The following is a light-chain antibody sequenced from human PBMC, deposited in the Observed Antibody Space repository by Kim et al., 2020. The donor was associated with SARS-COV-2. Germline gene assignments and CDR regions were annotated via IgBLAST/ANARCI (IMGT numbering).Light chain of an antibody. CDR3: AAWDDSLNGPYWV. V-gene: IGLV1-44*01. CDR1: RSKIGRYT. Sequence: VTISCSGSRSKIGRYTGNWYQQLPGTAPKLLIYSNNQRPSGVPDRFSGSKSGTSASLAISGLQSEDEAEYYCAAWDDSLNGPYWVFGGGTQLTVL. J-gene: IGLJ3*02. CDR2: SNN.